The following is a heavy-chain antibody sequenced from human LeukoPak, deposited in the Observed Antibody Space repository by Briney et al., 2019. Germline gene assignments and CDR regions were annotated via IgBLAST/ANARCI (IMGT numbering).Heavy chain of an antibody. CDR2: MNPNSGNT. V-gene: IGHV1-8*01. D-gene: IGHD3-3*01. CDR1: GYTFTSHD. J-gene: IGHJ4*02. Sequence: ASVKVSCKASGYTFTSHDINWVRQAPGQGLEWMGWMNPNSGNTGYAQKFQGRVTMTRNTSISTAYMELSSLRSEDTAVYYCARFPNYDFWSGYYSVDYWGQGTLVTVSS. CDR3: ARFPNYDFWSGYYSVDY.